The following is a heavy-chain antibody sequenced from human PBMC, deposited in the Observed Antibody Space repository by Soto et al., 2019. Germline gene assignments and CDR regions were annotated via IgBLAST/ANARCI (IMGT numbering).Heavy chain of an antibody. CDR3: AKRYSGYDWYIDY. V-gene: IGHV5-51*01. Sequence: PGESLKISCKGSGYSFTNYWIAWMRQMPGKGLEWMGTIYPGDSDTRYGPSFQGQVTISADKSISTAYLQWSSLKASDTAMYYCAKRYSGYDWYIDYWGQGTLVTVSS. D-gene: IGHD5-12*01. CDR1: GYSFTNYW. CDR2: IYPGDSDT. J-gene: IGHJ4*02.